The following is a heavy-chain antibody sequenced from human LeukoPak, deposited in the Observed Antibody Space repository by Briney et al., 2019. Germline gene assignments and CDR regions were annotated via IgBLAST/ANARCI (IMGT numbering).Heavy chain of an antibody. CDR1: GFTFSTYG. CDR3: AKDREASWETDY. CDR2: MSYDGSNQ. J-gene: IGHJ4*02. D-gene: IGHD7-27*01. Sequence: PGRSLRLSCAASGFTFSTYGMHWVRQAPGKGLEWVAFMSYDGSNQNHVDSVKGRFTISRDNSKNTLYLQMNSRRAEDTALYYCAKDREASWETDYWGQGTLVSVST. V-gene: IGHV3-30*18.